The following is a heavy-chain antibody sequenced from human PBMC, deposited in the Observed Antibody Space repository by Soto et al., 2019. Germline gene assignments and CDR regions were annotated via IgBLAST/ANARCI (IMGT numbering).Heavy chain of an antibody. D-gene: IGHD2-2*01. V-gene: IGHV6-1*01. J-gene: IGHJ6*02. Sequence: TLSLTSDIPGDSVSSNSAAWNWIRQSPSRGLEWLGRTYYRSKWYNDYAVSVKSRITINPDTSKNQFSLQLNSVTPEDTAVYYCARGRRIVVVPAAPRDYYYGMDVWGQGTTVTVSS. CDR3: ARGRRIVVVPAAPRDYYYGMDV. CDR2: TYYRSKWYN. CDR1: GDSVSSNSAA.